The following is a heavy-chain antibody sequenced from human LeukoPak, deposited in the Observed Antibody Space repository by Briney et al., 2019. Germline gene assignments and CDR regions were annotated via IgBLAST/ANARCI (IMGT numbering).Heavy chain of an antibody. Sequence: GGSLRLSCAASGFIFSSYWMRWVRQTPGKGLEGVANIKQDGSEKYYVDSVKGRFTISRDNAKTSLYLQMNSLRAEDTAVYYCARDSPRYCSGGNCYPSYWGQGTLVIISS. CDR1: GFIFSSYW. CDR3: ARDSPRYCSGGNCYPSY. D-gene: IGHD2-15*01. J-gene: IGHJ4*02. CDR2: IKQDGSEK. V-gene: IGHV3-7*01.